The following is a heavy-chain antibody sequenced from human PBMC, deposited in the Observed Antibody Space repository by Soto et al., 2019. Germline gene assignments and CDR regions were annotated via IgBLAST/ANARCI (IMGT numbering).Heavy chain of an antibody. J-gene: IGHJ5*02. Sequence: SVKVSCKASGGTFSSYAISWVRQAPGQGLEWMGGVIPIFGTANYAQKFQGRVTITADESTSTAYMELSSLRSEDTAVYYCARGGYCSSTSCYTWFDPWGQGTLVTVSS. D-gene: IGHD2-2*02. CDR1: GGTFSSYA. CDR3: ARGGYCSSTSCYTWFDP. CDR2: VIPIFGTA. V-gene: IGHV1-69*13.